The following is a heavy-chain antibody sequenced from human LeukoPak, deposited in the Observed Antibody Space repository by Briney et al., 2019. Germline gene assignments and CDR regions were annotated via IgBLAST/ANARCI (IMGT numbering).Heavy chain of an antibody. J-gene: IGHJ4*02. D-gene: IGHD2-2*01. Sequence: SETLSLTCSVSGGSIRSSSYYWGWIRQPPGKGLEWIGSIYYSGSIYYSPSLKSRVIISVDTSKNQFSLKLRSVTAADTAVYYCAGHSQYQPPSWSLDWGQGTLVTVSS. CDR2: IYYSGSI. V-gene: IGHV4-39*01. CDR3: AGHSQYQPPSWSLD. CDR1: GGSIRSSSYY.